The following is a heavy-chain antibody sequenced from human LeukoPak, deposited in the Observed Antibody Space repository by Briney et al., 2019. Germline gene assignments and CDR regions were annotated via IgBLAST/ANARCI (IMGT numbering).Heavy chain of an antibody. D-gene: IGHD1-26*01. CDR2: IYYSGST. Sequence: SETLSLTCTVSGGSINNHYWSWIRQPPGKGLEWIGYIYYSGSTNYNPSLKSRVTISVDTSKNQFSLKLSSVTAADTAFYYCARGYYTPAWFDPWGQGTLVTVSS. CDR3: ARGYYTPAWFDP. J-gene: IGHJ5*02. V-gene: IGHV4-59*11. CDR1: GGSINNHY.